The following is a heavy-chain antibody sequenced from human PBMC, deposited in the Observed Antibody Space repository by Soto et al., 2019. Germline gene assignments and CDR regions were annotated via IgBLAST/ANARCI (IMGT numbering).Heavy chain of an antibody. V-gene: IGHV4-4*07. CDR1: GGSITSYR. CDR2: INTSGNT. D-gene: IGHD1-7*01. J-gene: IGHJ4*02. Sequence: QVQLQESGPGLVRPLETLSLTCKVSGGSITSYRWSWIRQSAGKGLEWIGRINTSGNTHYNPSLKSRVIVSIDTSQNQFFLTVTSVTAADSAVYYCARESGDNWDYEAYWGQGTPVTVSS. CDR3: ARESGDNWDYEAY.